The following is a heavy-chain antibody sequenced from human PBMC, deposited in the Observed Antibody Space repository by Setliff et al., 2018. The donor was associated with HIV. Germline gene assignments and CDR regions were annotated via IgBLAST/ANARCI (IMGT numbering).Heavy chain of an antibody. CDR2: IYTSGST. CDR3: ARSGYTSGFYWVFGAFGV. V-gene: IGHV4-4*07. CDR1: GGSISSYY. Sequence: SETLSLTCTVSGGSISSYYWSWIRQPAGKGLEWIGRIYTSGSTNYNPSLQSRVTISVDTSTKKFSLYLSSVNETDTAVYYCARSGYTSGFYWVFGAFGVWGQGKMVTVSS. J-gene: IGHJ3*01. D-gene: IGHD3-22*01.